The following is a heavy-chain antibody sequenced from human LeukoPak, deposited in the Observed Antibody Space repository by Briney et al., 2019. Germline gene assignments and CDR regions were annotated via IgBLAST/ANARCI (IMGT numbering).Heavy chain of an antibody. J-gene: IGHJ4*02. CDR1: GGSISSYY. Sequence: SETLSLTCTVSGGSISSYYWSWIRQPAGKGLEWIGRIYTSGSTNYNPSLKSRVTISVDKSKNQFSLKLSSVTAADTAVYYCARGDPLFIAVAGTIRYYFDYWGQGTLVTVSS. CDR3: ARGDPLFIAVAGTIRYYFDY. D-gene: IGHD6-19*01. V-gene: IGHV4-4*07. CDR2: IYTSGST.